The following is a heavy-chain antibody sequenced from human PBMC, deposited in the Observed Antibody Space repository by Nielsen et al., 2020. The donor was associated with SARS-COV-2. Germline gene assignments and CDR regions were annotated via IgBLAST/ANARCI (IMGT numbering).Heavy chain of an antibody. D-gene: IGHD6-25*01. CDR1: GFTFSDSS. CDR2: IRSKANDYAT. CDR3: TRVNPTSGSWFDAFDI. J-gene: IGHJ3*02. Sequence: EGSLRLSCAASGFTFSDSSMHWVRQASGKGLEWLGRIRSKANDYATDYPASVKARFIISRDDSKNTAYLLMNSLKIDDTAVYYCTRVNPTSGSWFDAFDIWGQGTLVTVSS. V-gene: IGHV3-73*01.